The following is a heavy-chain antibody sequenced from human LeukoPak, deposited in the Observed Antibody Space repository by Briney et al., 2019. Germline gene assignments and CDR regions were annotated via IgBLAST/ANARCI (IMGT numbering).Heavy chain of an antibody. CDR3: AKGGTYYDFWSGYPDYFDY. V-gene: IGHV3-9*03. Sequence: GGSLRLSCAASGFTFDDYAMHWVRQAPGKGLEWVSGISWNSGSIGYADSVKGRFTISRDNAKNSLHLQMNSLRAEDMALYYCAKGGTYYDFWSGYPDYFDYWGQGTLVTVSS. J-gene: IGHJ4*02. CDR1: GFTFDDYA. D-gene: IGHD3-3*01. CDR2: ISWNSGSI.